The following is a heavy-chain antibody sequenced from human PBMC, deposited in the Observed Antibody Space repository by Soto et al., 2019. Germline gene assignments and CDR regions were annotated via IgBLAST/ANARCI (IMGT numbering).Heavy chain of an antibody. Sequence: SVKVSCKASGDVFRSYGINWVRQAPGQGLEWMGGTIPISGTTNYAQKFQGRVAITADESTDTVYMELSRLRSEDTAVYFCARVRCFNGLCHTADYGMDVWGQGTTVTVSS. J-gene: IGHJ6*02. CDR1: GDVFRSYG. CDR2: TIPISGTT. D-gene: IGHD2-8*01. CDR3: ARVRCFNGLCHTADYGMDV. V-gene: IGHV1-69*13.